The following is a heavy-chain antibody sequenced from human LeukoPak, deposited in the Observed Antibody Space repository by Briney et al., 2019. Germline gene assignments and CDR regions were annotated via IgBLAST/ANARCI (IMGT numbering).Heavy chain of an antibody. CDR3: AGYSSSWYEVWFDP. J-gene: IGHJ5*02. Sequence: SETLSLTCTVSGGSISSYYWSWIRQPPGKGPEWIGYIYYSGSTNYNPSLKSRVTISVDTSKNQFSLKLSSVTAADTAVYYCAGYSSSWYEVWFDPWGQGTLVTVSS. CDR1: GGSISSYY. V-gene: IGHV4-59*08. CDR2: IYYSGST. D-gene: IGHD6-13*01.